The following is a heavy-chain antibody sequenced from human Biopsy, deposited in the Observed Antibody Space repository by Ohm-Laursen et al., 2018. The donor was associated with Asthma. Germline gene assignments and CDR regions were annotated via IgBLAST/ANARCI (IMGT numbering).Heavy chain of an antibody. CDR1: GFSFSSYA. CDR2: VSTNGENT. CDR3: ARKIAARGGMGV. V-gene: IGHV3-23*01. Sequence: GSLRLSCAASGFSFSSYAMSWVRQAPGQGLEWVSSVSTNGENTYYTDSVKGRFTISRDNSKNTLYLQMNSLRAEDTAVYYCARKIAARGGMGVWGQGTTVTVSS. D-gene: IGHD6-6*01. J-gene: IGHJ6*02.